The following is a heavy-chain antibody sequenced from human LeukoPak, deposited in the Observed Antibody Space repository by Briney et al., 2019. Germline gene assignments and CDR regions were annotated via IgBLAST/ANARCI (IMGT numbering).Heavy chain of an antibody. CDR1: GGSFSAYY. CDR3: ASLAAAGRLGFEH. D-gene: IGHD6-13*01. J-gene: IGHJ1*01. Sequence: SETLYLTCAVYGGSFSAYYWSRIRHPQGKGLEWIGEINHSGSTNYNPSLKSRVTIPVDTSKNQFSLKLSSVTAADTAVYYCASLAAAGRLGFEHWGQGTLVTVSS. CDR2: INHSGST. V-gene: IGHV4-34*01.